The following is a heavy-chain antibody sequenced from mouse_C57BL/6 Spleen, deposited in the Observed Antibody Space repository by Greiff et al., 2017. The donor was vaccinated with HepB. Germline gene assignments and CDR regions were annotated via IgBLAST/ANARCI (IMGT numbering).Heavy chain of an antibody. D-gene: IGHD1-1*01. Sequence: QVQLQQSGPELVKPGASVKISCKASGYAFSSSWMNWVKQRPGKGLEWIGRIYPGDGDTNYNGKFKGKATLTADKSSSTAYMQLSSLTSEDSAVYFCARWDYYGSSFDHWGQGTTLTVSS. CDR2: IYPGDGDT. CDR3: ARWDYYGSSFDH. CDR1: GYAFSSSW. V-gene: IGHV1-82*01. J-gene: IGHJ2*01.